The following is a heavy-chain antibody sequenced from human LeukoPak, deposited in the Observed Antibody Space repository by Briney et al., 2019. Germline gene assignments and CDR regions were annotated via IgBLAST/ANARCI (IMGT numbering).Heavy chain of an antibody. D-gene: IGHD3-22*01. J-gene: IGHJ4*02. CDR3: AGSVDSLLNFDY. Sequence: SETLSLTCTVSGGSISSSSYYWGWIRQPPGKGLEWIGSISYSGSTYYNPSLKSRVTISVDTSKNQFSLKLSSVTAADAAVYYCAGSVDSLLNFDYWGQGTLVTVSS. CDR2: ISYSGST. V-gene: IGHV4-39*01. CDR1: GGSISSSSYY.